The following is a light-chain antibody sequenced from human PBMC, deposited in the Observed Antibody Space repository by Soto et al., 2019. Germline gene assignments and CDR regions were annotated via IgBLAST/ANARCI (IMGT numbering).Light chain of an antibody. J-gene: IGLJ3*02. CDR2: SAN. V-gene: IGLV8-61*01. Sequence: QTVVTQEPSFSVSPGGTVTLTCGLSSGSVSTRHYPSWYQQTPGQAPRTLIYSANTRSSGVSDRFSGSILGSKAALTITGAQTDDESDYYCVLYVGGGIWAFGGGTKVTVL. CDR1: SGSVSTRHY. CDR3: VLYVGGGIWA.